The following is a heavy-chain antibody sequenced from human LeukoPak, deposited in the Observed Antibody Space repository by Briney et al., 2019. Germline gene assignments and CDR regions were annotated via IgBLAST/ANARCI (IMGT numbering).Heavy chain of an antibody. CDR2: IYYSGRT. CDR1: GGSISSSSYY. CDR3: ARWGYSHGCFDY. Sequence: PSETLSLTCTVSGGSISSSSYYWGWIRQPPGKGLGWIGSIYYSGRTYYSPSVKSRVNISVDTSKDQFSLKLSSVTAADTAVYYCARWGYSHGCFDYWGQGTLVTVSS. V-gene: IGHV4-39*01. J-gene: IGHJ4*02. D-gene: IGHD1-26*01.